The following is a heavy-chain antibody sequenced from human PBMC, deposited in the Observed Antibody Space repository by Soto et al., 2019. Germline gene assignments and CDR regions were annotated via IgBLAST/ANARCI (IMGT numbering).Heavy chain of an antibody. CDR2: ISGYNGNT. CDR1: GYTFTMSG. V-gene: IGHV1-18*01. Sequence: QVQLVQSGAEVKKPGASVKVSCKSSGYTFTMSGISWVRQAPGQGLEWMGWISGYNGNTNYEQKFQDRVTMTTDTSTNTADMELRSLRSDDTAVYYCAREGPRTYYYYGMDVWGQGTTVTVSS. CDR3: AREGPRTYYYYGMDV. J-gene: IGHJ6*02.